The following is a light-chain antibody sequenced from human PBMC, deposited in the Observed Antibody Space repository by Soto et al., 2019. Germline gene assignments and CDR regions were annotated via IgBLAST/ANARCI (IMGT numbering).Light chain of an antibody. Sequence: EVVLTQSPGTLSLSPGERATLSCRASQSVSGSHLAWYQQKPGQAPRLLIYGASNRATGIPDRFSGSGSGTDFTLTISRLEPEDFAVYYCQQYNNWPPLTFGGGTKVEIK. CDR3: QQYNNWPPLT. CDR1: QSVSGSH. J-gene: IGKJ4*01. V-gene: IGKV3-20*01. CDR2: GAS.